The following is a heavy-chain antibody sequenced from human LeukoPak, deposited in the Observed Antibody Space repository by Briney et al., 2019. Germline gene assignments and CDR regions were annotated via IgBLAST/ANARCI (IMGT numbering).Heavy chain of an antibody. V-gene: IGHV4-38-2*01. CDR1: GESIRGGYY. CDR2: IYHRGNT. J-gene: IGHJ4*02. Sequence: SGTLSLTCAVSGESIRGGYYWGWMRQPPGKGLEWIGSIYHRGNTYYNPSRKSRVTISVDTSKTQTSLRLNSVTAATTAVYYCATLPDYWGQGTLVTVSS. CDR3: ATLPDY.